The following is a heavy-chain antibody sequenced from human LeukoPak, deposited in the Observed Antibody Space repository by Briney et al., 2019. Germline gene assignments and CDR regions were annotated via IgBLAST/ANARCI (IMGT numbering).Heavy chain of an antibody. D-gene: IGHD3-22*01. CDR3: AKDQSYYYDSSGYYPPGYFDY. J-gene: IGHJ4*02. V-gene: IGHV3-30*02. Sequence: GGSLRLSCAASGFTFSSHGIHWVRQAPGKGLEWVAIIWYDGSKKYYADSVKGRFTISRDNSKNTLYLQMNSLRAEDTAVYYCAKDQSYYYDSSGYYPPGYFDYWGQGTLVTVSS. CDR1: GFTFSSHG. CDR2: IWYDGSKK.